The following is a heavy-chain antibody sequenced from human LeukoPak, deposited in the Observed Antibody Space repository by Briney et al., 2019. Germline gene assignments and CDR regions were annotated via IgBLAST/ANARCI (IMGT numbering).Heavy chain of an antibody. CDR3: ARDLWNFYDDSGYNRDFDS. CDR2: IGTYGGDT. J-gene: IGHJ5*01. V-gene: IGHV1-18*01. CDR1: TSR. D-gene: IGHD3-22*01. Sequence: GASVKVSCKATSRISCVRQAPGQGLEWMGWIGTYGGDTYYAQKFQGRITVTTDTSTSTVYMELRSLRSDDTAVYYCARDLWNFYDDSGYNRDFDSWGQGTLVTVSS.